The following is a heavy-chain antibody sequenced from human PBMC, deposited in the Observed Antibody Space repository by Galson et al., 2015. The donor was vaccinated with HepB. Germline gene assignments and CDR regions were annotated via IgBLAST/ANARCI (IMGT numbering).Heavy chain of an antibody. CDR1: GGSVSNYY. J-gene: IGHJ6*02. D-gene: IGHD5-24*01. Sequence: ETLSLTCTVSGGSVSNYYWTWIRQPPGKGLEWIGYIYYNGITNYNPSLESRVTISIDTSKNQFSLNVTSVTSAETAVYYCARVGRDLGPTRNYFRMDVWGQGTTVTVSS. V-gene: IGHV4-59*02. CDR2: IYYNGIT. CDR3: ARVGRDLGPTRNYFRMDV.